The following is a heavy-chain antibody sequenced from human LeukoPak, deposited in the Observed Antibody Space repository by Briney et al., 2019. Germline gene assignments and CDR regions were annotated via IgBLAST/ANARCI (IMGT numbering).Heavy chain of an antibody. D-gene: IGHD3-22*01. CDR2: IKQDGSEK. CDR3: ARRGTMIVVVGHYYCDY. J-gene: IGHJ4*02. V-gene: IGHV3-7*01. CDR1: RFTFSSYW. Sequence: GGSLRLSCAASRFTFSSYWMSWVRQAPGKGLEWVANIKQDGSEKYYVDSVKGRFTISRDNAKNSLYLQMNSLRAEDTAVYYCARRGTMIVVVGHYYCDYWGQGTLVTVSS.